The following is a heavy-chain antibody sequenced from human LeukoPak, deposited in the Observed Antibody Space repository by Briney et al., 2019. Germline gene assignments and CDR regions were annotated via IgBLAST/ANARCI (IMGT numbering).Heavy chain of an antibody. Sequence: ASETLSPPCTVSGGFITSSFYWSWIRQSPGKGLEWIGYIYNSGGTKYNPSLKSRLTISVDTSKNQFSLNLSSVTAADTAVYYCARASVLLSADYWGQGTLVTVSS. J-gene: IGHJ4*02. CDR3: ARASVLLSADY. V-gene: IGHV4-59*01. CDR2: IYNSGGT. D-gene: IGHD3-16*01. CDR1: GGFITSSFY.